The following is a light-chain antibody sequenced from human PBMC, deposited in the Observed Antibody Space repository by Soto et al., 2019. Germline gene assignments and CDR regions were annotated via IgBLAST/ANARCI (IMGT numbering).Light chain of an antibody. CDR3: HQYGSSSRT. V-gene: IGKV3-20*01. Sequence: EIVLTQSPGTLSLSPGERATLSCRASQSVSSYLAWYQQKPGQAPRLLIYGASSRATGIPDRFSGSGSGTDFTLTISRLEPEDFPVYYCHQYGSSSRTFGQGTNVQIK. CDR2: GAS. CDR1: QSVSSY. J-gene: IGKJ1*01.